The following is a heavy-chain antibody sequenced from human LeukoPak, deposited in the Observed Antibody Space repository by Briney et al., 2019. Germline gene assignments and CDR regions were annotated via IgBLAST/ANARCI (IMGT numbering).Heavy chain of an antibody. CDR2: IYYSGST. CDR1: GGSISSYY. V-gene: IGHV4-59*01. Sequence: PSETLSLTCTVSGGSISSYYWSWIRQPPGKGLEWIGYIYYSGSTNYNPSLKSRVTISVDTSKNQFSLKLSSVTAADTAVYYCARGKRPFYGDYVVGAFDIWGQGTMVTVSS. J-gene: IGHJ3*02. D-gene: IGHD4-17*01. CDR3: ARGKRPFYGDYVVGAFDI.